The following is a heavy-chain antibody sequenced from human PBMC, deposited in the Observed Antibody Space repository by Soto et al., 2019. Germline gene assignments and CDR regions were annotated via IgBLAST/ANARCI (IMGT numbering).Heavy chain of an antibody. Sequence: ASVKVSCKASGYSFSSYGISWVRQAPGQGLEWLGWISPYNDDTKYAQNLQGRVSMTTDTSTRTAYMHLRSLRSDDTAVYYCARGGYYDSRGSRNYHYYGMDVWG. CDR1: GYSFSSYG. V-gene: IGHV1-18*01. CDR2: ISPYNDDT. D-gene: IGHD3-22*01. J-gene: IGHJ6*02. CDR3: ARGGYYDSRGSRNYHYYGMDV.